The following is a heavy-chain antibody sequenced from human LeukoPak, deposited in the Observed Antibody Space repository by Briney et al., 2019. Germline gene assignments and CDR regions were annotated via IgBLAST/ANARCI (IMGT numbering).Heavy chain of an antibody. CDR2: INHSGST. V-gene: IGHV4-34*01. CDR3: ARSSTTDAFDI. D-gene: IGHD2-2*01. CDR1: GGSFSGYY. J-gene: IGHJ3*02. Sequence: SETLSLTCAVYGGSFSGYYWSWIRQPPGKGLEWIGEINHSGSTNYNPSLKGRVTISVDTSKNQFSLKLSSVTAADTAVYYCARSSTTDAFDIWGQGTMVTVSS.